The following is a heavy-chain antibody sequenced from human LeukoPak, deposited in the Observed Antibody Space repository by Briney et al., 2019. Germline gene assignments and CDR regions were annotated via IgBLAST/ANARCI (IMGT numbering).Heavy chain of an antibody. CDR2: IIPILGIA. CDR1: GGTFSSYA. D-gene: IGHD6-13*01. CDR3: ARDRVIAAAGIGAFDI. Sequence: ASVKVSCKASGGTFSSYAISWVRQAPGQGLEWMGRIIPILGIANYAQKFQGRVTITADKSTSTAYMELCSLRSEDTAVYYCARDRVIAAAGIGAFDIWGQGTMVTVSS. V-gene: IGHV1-69*04. J-gene: IGHJ3*02.